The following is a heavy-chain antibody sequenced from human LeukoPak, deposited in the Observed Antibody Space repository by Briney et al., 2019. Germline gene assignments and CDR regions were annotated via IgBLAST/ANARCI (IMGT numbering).Heavy chain of an antibody. D-gene: IGHD6-19*01. CDR3: ARDRICKQLLVMWEELDY. J-gene: IGHJ4*02. Sequence: GGSLRLSCAASGFTFSSYWMSWVRQAPGKGLEWVANIKQDGSEKYYVDSVKGRFTISRDNAKNSLYLQMNSLRAEDTAVSYCARDRICKQLLVMWEELDYWGQRILVTVSS. V-gene: IGHV3-7*01. CDR2: IKQDGSEK. CDR1: GFTFSSYW.